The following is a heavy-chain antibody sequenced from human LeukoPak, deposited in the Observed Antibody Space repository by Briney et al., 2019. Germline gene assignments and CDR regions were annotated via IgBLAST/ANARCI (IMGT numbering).Heavy chain of an antibody. D-gene: IGHD1-26*01. CDR2: AIPFLGTA. CDR3: AILGTVPY. V-gene: IGHV1-69*10. CDR1: GGTFISYV. Sequence: ASVKVAGKASGGTFISYVISWVRQAPGQGLEWMGGAIPFLGTANYAQKFQDRITITAEKSTTTTYMELRRLRSDDTAIYYCAILGTVPYWGQGTQIAVSS. J-gene: IGHJ4*02.